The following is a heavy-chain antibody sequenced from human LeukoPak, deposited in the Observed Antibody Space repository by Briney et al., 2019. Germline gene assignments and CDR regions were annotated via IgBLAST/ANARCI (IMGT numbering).Heavy chain of an antibody. J-gene: IGHJ6*03. V-gene: IGHV4-39*07. Sequence: SETLSLTCAVSGGSISSSSYYWGWIRQPPGKGLEWIGSIYYSGSTYYNPSLKSRVTISVDTSKNQFSLKLSSVTAADTAVYYCARSITMVRGAPYYYYYMDVWGKGTTVTVSS. CDR1: GGSISSSSYY. D-gene: IGHD3-10*01. CDR2: IYYSGST. CDR3: ARSITMVRGAPYYYYYMDV.